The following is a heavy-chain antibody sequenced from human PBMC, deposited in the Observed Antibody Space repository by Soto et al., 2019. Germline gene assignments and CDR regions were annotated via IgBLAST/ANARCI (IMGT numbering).Heavy chain of an antibody. V-gene: IGHV4-59*01. CDR1: GGSIRSYY. J-gene: IGHJ5*02. Sequence: TLSLTCTVSGGSIRSYYWSWIRQPPGKGLEWIGYIYYSGSINYNPSLKSRVTISVDTSKNQFSLKLSSVTAADTAVYYCARLLFGAANWFDPWGQGTLVTVSS. D-gene: IGHD3-10*01. CDR2: IYYSGSI. CDR3: ARLLFGAANWFDP.